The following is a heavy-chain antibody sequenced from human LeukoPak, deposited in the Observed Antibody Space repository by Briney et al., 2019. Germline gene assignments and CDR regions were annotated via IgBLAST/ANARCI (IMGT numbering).Heavy chain of an antibody. CDR3: AKSDTSGPTAHDY. Sequence: GGSLRLSCAASGFTFSSYAMSWVRQAPGKGLEWVSAIGGSGSSTYYAGSVKGRFTISRDNSKNTLYLQMNSLRAGDTAVYYCAKSDTSGPTAHDYWGQGTLVTVSS. CDR2: IGGSGSST. J-gene: IGHJ4*02. V-gene: IGHV3-23*01. CDR1: GFTFSSYA. D-gene: IGHD3-22*01.